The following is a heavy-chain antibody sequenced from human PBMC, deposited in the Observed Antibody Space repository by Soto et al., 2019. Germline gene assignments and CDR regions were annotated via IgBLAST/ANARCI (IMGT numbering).Heavy chain of an antibody. Sequence: SETLSLTCTVSGGSISSYYWSWIRQPPGKGLEWIGYIYYSGSTNYNPSLKSRVTISVDTSKNQFSLKLSSVTAADTAVYYCARHSRYFDRTYDYWGQGTLVTVSS. CDR1: GGSISSYY. V-gene: IGHV4-59*08. CDR3: ARHSRYFDRTYDY. J-gene: IGHJ4*02. CDR2: IYYSGST. D-gene: IGHD3-9*01.